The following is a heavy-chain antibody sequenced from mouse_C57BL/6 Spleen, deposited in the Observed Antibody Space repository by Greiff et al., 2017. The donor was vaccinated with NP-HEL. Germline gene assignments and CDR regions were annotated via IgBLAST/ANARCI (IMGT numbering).Heavy chain of an antibody. V-gene: IGHV5-9*01. CDR1: GFTFSSYT. J-gene: IGHJ2*01. D-gene: IGHD1-1*01. CDR2: ISGGGGNT. Sequence: EVQRVESGGGLVKPGGSLKLSCAASGFTFSSYTMSWVRQTPEKRLEWVATISGGGGNTYYPDSVKGRFTISSDNAKNTLYLQMSSLRSEDTALYYCARHPFYYGSSYGYFDYWGQGTTLTVSS. CDR3: ARHPFYYGSSYGYFDY.